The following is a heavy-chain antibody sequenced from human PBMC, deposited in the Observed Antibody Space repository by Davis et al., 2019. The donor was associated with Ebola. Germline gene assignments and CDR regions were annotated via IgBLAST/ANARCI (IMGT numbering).Heavy chain of an antibody. CDR3: ARTSIVGTTTTASDI. D-gene: IGHD1-26*01. Sequence: ASVQVSCKASGYTFTSYGISWVRQAPGQGLEWMGWISAYNGNTNYAQKLQGRVTMTTDTSTGTAYMELRSLRSDDTAVYFCARTSIVGTTTTASDIWGQGTMVTVSS. CDR1: GYTFTSYG. V-gene: IGHV1-18*01. J-gene: IGHJ3*02. CDR2: ISAYNGNT.